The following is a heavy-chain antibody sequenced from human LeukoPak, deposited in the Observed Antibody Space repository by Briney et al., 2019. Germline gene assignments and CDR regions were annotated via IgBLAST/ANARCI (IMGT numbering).Heavy chain of an antibody. CDR2: IKSKADGETI. V-gene: IGHV3-15*01. CDR3: STLTSRGLSDS. CDR1: GFTFSNAW. D-gene: IGHD1-20*01. Sequence: GGSLRLSCAASGFTFSNAWMSWVRQAPGKGLEWVGRIKSKADGETIDYAAPVKGRFTFSRDDSKNMLYLQMSSLKSEDTAVYYCSTLTSRGLSDSWGQGTLVTVSS. J-gene: IGHJ4*02.